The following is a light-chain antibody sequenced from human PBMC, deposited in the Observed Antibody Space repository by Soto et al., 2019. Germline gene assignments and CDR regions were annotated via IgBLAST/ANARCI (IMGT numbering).Light chain of an antibody. V-gene: IGKV3-20*01. Sequence: EIVLTQSPGTLSLSPGERATLSCRASQSVSSSYLAWYQQKPGQAPRLLIYGASSRATGIPDRFSGSGSGQNFPLTISRREPGDFAVYYCQQYANSPGTFGQGTKVEIK. J-gene: IGKJ1*01. CDR3: QQYANSPGT. CDR2: GAS. CDR1: QSVSSSY.